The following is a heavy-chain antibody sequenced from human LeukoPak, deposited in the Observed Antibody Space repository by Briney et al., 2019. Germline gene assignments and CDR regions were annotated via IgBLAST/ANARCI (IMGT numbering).Heavy chain of an antibody. V-gene: IGHV3-48*02. Sequence: GGSLRLSCAASGFTFSNYNMNWVRQAPGKGLEWISYISSSSSTIYYADSVKGRFTISRDNAKNSLYLQMNSLGDEDTAVYYCARGSLTFDYWGQGTLVTVSS. J-gene: IGHJ4*02. CDR3: ARGSLTFDY. CDR1: GFTFSNYN. CDR2: ISSSSSTI. D-gene: IGHD1-20*01.